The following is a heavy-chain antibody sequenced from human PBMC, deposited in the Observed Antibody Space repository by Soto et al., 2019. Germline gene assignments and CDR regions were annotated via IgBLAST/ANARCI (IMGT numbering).Heavy chain of an antibody. CDR3: ARTKDSSGWYRIDY. D-gene: IGHD6-19*01. J-gene: IGHJ4*02. CDR2: VYYTGST. V-gene: IGHV4-61*01. Sequence: SETLSLTCTVSGGSVSSSSHYWSWIRQPPGRGLEWIGYVYYTGSTNYNPSLKSRVTISADTSKNQFSLKLSSVSAADTAVYYCARTKDSSGWYRIDYWGQGTLVTVSS. CDR1: GGSVSSSSHY.